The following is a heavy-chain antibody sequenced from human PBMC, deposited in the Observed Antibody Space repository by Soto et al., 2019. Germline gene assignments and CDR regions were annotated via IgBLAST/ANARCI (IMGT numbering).Heavy chain of an antibody. CDR2: IWYDGSNK. Sequence: GGSLRLSCAASGFTFSSYGMHWVRQAPGKGLEWVAVIWYDGSNKYYADSVKGRFTISRDNSKNTLYLQVNSLRAEDTAVYYCARDRFSYCGGDCPMDVWGQGTTVTVSS. D-gene: IGHD2-21*02. CDR3: ARDRFSYCGGDCPMDV. V-gene: IGHV3-33*01. J-gene: IGHJ6*02. CDR1: GFTFSSYG.